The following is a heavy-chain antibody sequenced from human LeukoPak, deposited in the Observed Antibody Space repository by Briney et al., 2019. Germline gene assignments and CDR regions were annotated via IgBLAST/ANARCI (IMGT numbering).Heavy chain of an antibody. J-gene: IGHJ4*02. CDR2: ISYDGNNK. Sequence: GRSLRLSCAAPRFTFSSYGIHWVRQAPGKGLEWVAVISYDGNNKYYADSVKGRFTISRDNSKNTLYLQMNSLRAEDTAVYYCTKDGGSGWPQGYFDYWGQGTLVTVSS. V-gene: IGHV3-30*18. CDR3: TKDGGSGWPQGYFDY. CDR1: RFTFSSYG. D-gene: IGHD6-19*01.